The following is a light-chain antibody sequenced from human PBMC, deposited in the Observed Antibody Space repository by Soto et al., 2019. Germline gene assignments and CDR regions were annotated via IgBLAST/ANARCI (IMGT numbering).Light chain of an antibody. CDR3: SSYTPSPTLFYV. Sequence: QSVLTQPASVSASPGQSITLSCTGTSSDVGNYDFVSWYQQHPGKAPKLIIYEVTNRPSGVSSRFSGSKSGNTASLTISGLRSEDEAAYYCSSYTPSPTLFYVSGTGTKVTVL. CDR2: EVT. J-gene: IGLJ1*01. CDR1: SSDVGNYDF. V-gene: IGLV2-14*01.